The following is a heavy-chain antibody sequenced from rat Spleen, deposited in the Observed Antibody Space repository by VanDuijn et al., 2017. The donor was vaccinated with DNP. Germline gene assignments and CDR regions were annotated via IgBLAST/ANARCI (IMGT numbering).Heavy chain of an antibody. D-gene: IGHD5-1*01. J-gene: IGHJ2*01. V-gene: IGHV5-31*01. CDR1: GFTFSSYW. CDR3: TTGSFDY. CDR2: ITNSGGST. Sequence: EVQLVETGGGLVQPGRSLRLSCIASGFTFSSYWMYWIRLAPGKGLEWVASITNSGGSTYYRDSVKGRFTISRDNAKSTLYLQMDSLRSEDTATYYCTTGSFDYWGQGVMVTVSS.